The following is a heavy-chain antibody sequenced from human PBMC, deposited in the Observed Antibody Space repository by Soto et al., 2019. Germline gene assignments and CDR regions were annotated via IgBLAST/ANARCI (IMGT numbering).Heavy chain of an antibody. J-gene: IGHJ4*02. CDR3: ARDWEFGY. CDR1: GYSFSSYY. D-gene: IGHD1-26*01. V-gene: IGHV1-46*01. CDR2: INPSGDSI. Sequence: QVQLVQSGAEVKKPGASVKVSCKAPGYSFSSYYMHWVRQAPGQGLEWMGVINPSGDSISYAQKFQGRVTMTKDTSTSTLFMEVSSLRSEDTAVYFCARDWEFGYWGQGTLVTVSS.